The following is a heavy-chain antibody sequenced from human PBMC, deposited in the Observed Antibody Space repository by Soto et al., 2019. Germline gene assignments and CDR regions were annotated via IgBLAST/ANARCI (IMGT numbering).Heavy chain of an antibody. V-gene: IGHV3-33*01. CDR3: ARRGDLPAAYYYYYGMDV. CDR2: IWYDGSNK. Sequence: PGGSLRLSCAVSGFTFSSYGMHWVRQAPGKGLEWVALIWYDGSNKYYADSVKGRFTISRDNSKNTLYLQMNSLRAEDTAVYYCARRGDLPAAYYYYYGMDVWGQGTTVTVSS. J-gene: IGHJ6*02. D-gene: IGHD2-21*01. CDR1: GFTFSSYG.